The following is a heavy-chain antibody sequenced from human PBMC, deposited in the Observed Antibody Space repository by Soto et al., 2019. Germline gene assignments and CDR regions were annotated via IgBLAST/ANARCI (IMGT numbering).Heavy chain of an antibody. CDR3: ARGRDYDSSGYYPKFDY. Sequence: ASVKVSCKASGYTFTSYGISWVRQAPGQGLEWMGWISAYNGNTNYAQKLQGRVTMTTDTSTSTAYMELRSLRSDDTAVYYCARGRDYDSSGYYPKFDYWGQGTLVTVSS. J-gene: IGHJ4*02. CDR2: ISAYNGNT. CDR1: GYTFTSYG. D-gene: IGHD3-22*01. V-gene: IGHV1-18*01.